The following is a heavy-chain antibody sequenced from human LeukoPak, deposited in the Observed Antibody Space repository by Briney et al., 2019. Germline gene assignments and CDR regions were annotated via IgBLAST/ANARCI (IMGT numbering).Heavy chain of an antibody. V-gene: IGHV4-39*01. CDR1: GGSISSSSYY. Sequence: ETLSLTCTVSGGSISSSSYYWGWIRQPPGKGLEWIGSIYYSGSTYYNPSLKSRVTISVDTSKNQFSLKLSSVTAADTAVYYCARRPRFLEWPVIDYWGQGTLVTVSS. CDR2: IYYSGST. J-gene: IGHJ4*02. D-gene: IGHD3-3*01. CDR3: ARRPRFLEWPVIDY.